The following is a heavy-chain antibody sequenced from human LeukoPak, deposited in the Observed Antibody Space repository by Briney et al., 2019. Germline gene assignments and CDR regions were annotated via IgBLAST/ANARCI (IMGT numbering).Heavy chain of an antibody. V-gene: IGHV3-21*05. CDR2: IGSTTT. J-gene: IGHJ4*02. CDR1: GFSTSLYS. Sequence: PGGSLRLPCAASGFSTSLYSMGWVRQAPGKGLEWVSYIGSTTTYADSVKGRFTISRDNAKNVLYLQMNSLRAEDTAVYYCARDGPPAGVGDFDYWGQGTPVTVSS. CDR3: ARDGPPAGVGDFDY. D-gene: IGHD2-2*01.